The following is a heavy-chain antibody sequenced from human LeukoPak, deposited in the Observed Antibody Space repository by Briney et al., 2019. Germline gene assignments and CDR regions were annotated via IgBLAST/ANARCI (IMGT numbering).Heavy chain of an antibody. CDR1: GFSLSTSGVG. CDR2: IYWNDDK. V-gene: IGHV2-5*01. D-gene: IGHD3-10*01. Sequence: SGPTLVKPTQTLTLTCTFSGFSLSTSGVGVGWIRQPPGKALEWLALIYWNDDKRYSPPLKSRLTITKDTSKNQVVLTMTNMDPVDTATYYCAHSITMVRGVRLFDYWGQGTLVTVSS. J-gene: IGHJ4*02. CDR3: AHSITMVRGVRLFDY.